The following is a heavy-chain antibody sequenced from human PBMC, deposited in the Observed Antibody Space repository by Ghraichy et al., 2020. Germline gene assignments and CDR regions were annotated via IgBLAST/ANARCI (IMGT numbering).Heavy chain of an antibody. V-gene: IGHV3-23*01. Sequence: LSLTCAASRFNFSNYAMTWVRQAPGKGLEWVSAISGSGGSTYYADSGKGRFTISRDNSKNTLYLQMNSLRAADTAVYYCAKLFPRIVVVPAAGMDVWGQGTTVTVSS. CDR3: AKLFPRIVVVPAAGMDV. J-gene: IGHJ6*02. CDR2: ISGSGGST. D-gene: IGHD2-2*01. CDR1: RFNFSNYA.